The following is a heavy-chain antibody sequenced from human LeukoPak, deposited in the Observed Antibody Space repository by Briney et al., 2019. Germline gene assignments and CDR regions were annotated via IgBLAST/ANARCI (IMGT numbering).Heavy chain of an antibody. CDR2: ISAYNGNT. V-gene: IGHV1-18*01. CDR1: GYTFTSYG. D-gene: IGHD3-9*01. Sequence: ASVKVSCKASGYTFTSYGISWVRQAPGQGLEWMGWISAYNGNTNYAQKLQGRVTMTTDTSTSTAYMELRSLRSDDTAVYYCARGPSRLTYYDILTGSWFDYWGQGTLVTVSS. CDR3: ARGPSRLTYYDILTGSWFDY. J-gene: IGHJ4*02.